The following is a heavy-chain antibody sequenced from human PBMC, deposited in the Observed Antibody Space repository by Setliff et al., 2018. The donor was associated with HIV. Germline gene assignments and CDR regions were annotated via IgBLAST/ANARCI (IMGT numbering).Heavy chain of an antibody. Sequence: GGSLRLSCEASGFTFSSYVMHWVRQAPGKGLEWVAVIWYDGSNHYYADSVKGRFTISRDNSKNTLYLQMNSLRAEDTAVYYCARDRAYASFDYWGQGALVTVSS. D-gene: IGHD3-16*01. J-gene: IGHJ4*02. CDR2: IWYDGSNH. CDR1: GFTFSSYV. CDR3: ARDRAYASFDY. V-gene: IGHV3-33*01.